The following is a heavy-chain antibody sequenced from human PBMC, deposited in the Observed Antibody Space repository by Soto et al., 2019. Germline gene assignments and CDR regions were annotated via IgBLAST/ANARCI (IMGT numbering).Heavy chain of an antibody. D-gene: IGHD3-10*01. J-gene: IGHJ4*02. CDR1: GFTFSTYW. Sequence: TGGSLRLSCAASGFTFSTYWMSWVRQAPGKGLEWVANIKQDGGERYYLDSVKGRFTISRDNAKNSLFLQMNSLRAEDTAVYFCARETSAAWPYYLDYWGQGILVTVSS. CDR2: IKQDGGER. V-gene: IGHV3-7*01. CDR3: ARETSAAWPYYLDY.